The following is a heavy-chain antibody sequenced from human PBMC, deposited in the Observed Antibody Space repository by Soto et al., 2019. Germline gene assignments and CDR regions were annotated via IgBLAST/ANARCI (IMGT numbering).Heavy chain of an antibody. Sequence: SETLSLTCTVSGGSISSGGYYWSWIRQHPGKGLEWIGYIYYSGSTYYNPSLKSRVTISVDTSKNQFSLKLSSVTAADTAVYYCASRHPVDYDSWSGKYYYGMDVWGQGTTVTVSS. J-gene: IGHJ6*02. V-gene: IGHV4-31*03. CDR1: GGSISSGGYY. D-gene: IGHD3-3*01. CDR2: IYYSGST. CDR3: ASRHPVDYDSWSGKYYYGMDV.